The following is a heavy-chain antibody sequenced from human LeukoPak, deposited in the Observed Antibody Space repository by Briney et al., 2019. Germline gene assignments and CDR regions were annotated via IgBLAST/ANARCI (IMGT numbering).Heavy chain of an antibody. J-gene: IGHJ4*02. CDR2: IRYDGSNK. CDR3: AKDPRTYYYDSSSAPV. D-gene: IGHD3-22*01. V-gene: IGHV3-30*02. CDR1: GFTFSSHG. Sequence: PGGSLRLSCAASGFTFSSHGMHWVRQAPGKGLEWVAFIRYDGSNKYYADSVKGRFTISRDNSKNTLYLQMNSLRAEDTAVYYCAKDPRTYYYDSSSAPVWGQGTLVTVSS.